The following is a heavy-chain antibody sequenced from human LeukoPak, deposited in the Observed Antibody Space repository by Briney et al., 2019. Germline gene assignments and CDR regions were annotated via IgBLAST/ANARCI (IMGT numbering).Heavy chain of an antibody. CDR1: GHTFTGYY. CDR2: INPNSGGT. D-gene: IGHD4-17*01. Sequence: ASVKVSCKASGHTFTGYYMHWVRQAPGQGLEWMGWINPNSGGTNYAQKFQGRVTMTRDTSISTAYMELSRLRSDDTAVYYCARAFPMTTVRSFDYWGQGTLVTVSS. V-gene: IGHV1-2*02. J-gene: IGHJ4*02. CDR3: ARAFPMTTVRSFDY.